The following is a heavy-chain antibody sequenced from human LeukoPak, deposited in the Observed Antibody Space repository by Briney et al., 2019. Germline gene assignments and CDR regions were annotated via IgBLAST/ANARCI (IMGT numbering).Heavy chain of an antibody. J-gene: IGHJ6*03. D-gene: IGHD2/OR15-2a*01. Sequence: SETLSLTCTVSGGSISSSSYYWGWIRQPPGKGLEWIGSIYYSGSTYYNPSLKSRVTISVDTSKNQFSLKLSSVTAADTAVYYCARVRGDSFAYYYYMDVWGKGTTVTVSS. CDR2: IYYSGST. CDR1: GGSISSSSYY. CDR3: ARVRGDSFAYYYYMDV. V-gene: IGHV4-39*01.